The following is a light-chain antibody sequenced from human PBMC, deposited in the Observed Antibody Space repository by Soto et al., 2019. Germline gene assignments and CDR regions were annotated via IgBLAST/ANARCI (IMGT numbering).Light chain of an antibody. V-gene: IGKV3-20*01. CDR1: QSVSTRS. J-gene: IGKJ1*01. CDR2: GAS. Sequence: ETVLTQSPGTLSLSPGERATLSCRASQSVSTRSLAWYQQKPGQAPRLLISGASSRAADIPDRFSGSGSGTDFTLTINRLEPEDFAVYYCQQYDSSPRTFGQGTRWIS. CDR3: QQYDSSPRT.